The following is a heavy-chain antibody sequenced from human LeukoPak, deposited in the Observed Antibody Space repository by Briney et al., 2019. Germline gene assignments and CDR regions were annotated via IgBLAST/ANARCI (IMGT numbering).Heavy chain of an antibody. CDR1: GFTFDDYA. D-gene: IGHD3-22*01. V-gene: IGHV3-9*03. CDR2: ISWNSGSI. CDR3: ARATSSGPRDAFDI. J-gene: IGHJ3*02. Sequence: GRSLRLSCAASGFTFDDYAMHWVRQAPGKGLEWVSGISWNSGSIGYADSVKGRFTISRDNAKNSLYLQMNSLRAEDMALYYCARATSSGPRDAFDIWGQGTMVTVSS.